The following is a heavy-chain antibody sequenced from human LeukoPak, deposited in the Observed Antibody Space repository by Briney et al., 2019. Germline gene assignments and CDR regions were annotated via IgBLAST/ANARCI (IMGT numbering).Heavy chain of an antibody. CDR3: TTDRPYTAMVTFDY. Sequence: PGGSLRLSCAASGFTFSDYYMSWVRQAPGKGLEWVGRIKSKVDGGTIGYAAPVKGRFTISRDDSKNTLYLQMSSLKTEDTAVYYCTTDRPYTAMVTFDYWGQGTLVTVSS. J-gene: IGHJ4*02. D-gene: IGHD5-18*01. CDR1: GFTFSDYY. V-gene: IGHV3-15*01. CDR2: IKSKVDGGTI.